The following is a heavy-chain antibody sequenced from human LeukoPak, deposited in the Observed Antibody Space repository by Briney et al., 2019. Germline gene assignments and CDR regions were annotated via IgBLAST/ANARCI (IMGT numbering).Heavy chain of an antibody. CDR1: GYSISTSYY. D-gene: IGHD4-17*01. J-gene: IGHJ4*02. V-gene: IGHV4-38-2*02. CDR3: ARAGYGDSDFDY. Sequence: PSETLSLTCTVSGYSISTSYYWGWIRQPPGKGLEWIGSIYHSGNTYNNPSLKSRVTISVDTSKNQFSLKLNSVTAADTAVYYCARAGYGDSDFDYWGQGTPVTVSS. CDR2: IYHSGNT.